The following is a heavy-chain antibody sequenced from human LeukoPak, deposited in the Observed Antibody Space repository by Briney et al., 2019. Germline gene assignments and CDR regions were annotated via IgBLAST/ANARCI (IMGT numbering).Heavy chain of an antibody. CDR2: ISSLSGTI. CDR1: GFTFSSYE. Sequence: GGSLRLSCAASGFTFSSYEMNWVRQAPGKGLEWVSYISSLSGTINYADSVKGRFIISRDNAKNSMFLQMNSLRAEDTAVYYCVRDQGGAVSYWGQGTLVTVSS. J-gene: IGHJ4*02. CDR3: VRDQGGAVSY. D-gene: IGHD3-16*01. V-gene: IGHV3-48*01.